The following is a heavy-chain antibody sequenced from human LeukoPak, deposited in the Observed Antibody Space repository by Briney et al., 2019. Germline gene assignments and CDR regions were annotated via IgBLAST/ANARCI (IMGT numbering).Heavy chain of an antibody. V-gene: IGHV3-21*01. J-gene: IGHJ4*02. CDR3: ARDGYYYDSSGYYYFDY. Sequence: GGSLRLSCTASGFTFSSYSLNWVRQAPGKGLEWVSSVSTGSNYIYYADSVKGRFTISRDNDKNSLYLQMNSLRVEDTAVYYCARDGYYYDSSGYYYFDYWGQGTLVTVSS. CDR1: GFTFSSYS. D-gene: IGHD3-22*01. CDR2: VSTGSNYI.